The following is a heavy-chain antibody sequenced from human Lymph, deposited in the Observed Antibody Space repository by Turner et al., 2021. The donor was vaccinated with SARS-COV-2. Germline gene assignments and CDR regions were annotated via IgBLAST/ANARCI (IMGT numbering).Heavy chain of an antibody. D-gene: IGHD6-6*01. CDR3: TRGETIAAHYDY. CDR2: IIPIFGTA. Sequence: QVQLVQSGAEVKKPGSSVKVSCKASGRTFSTYTISWVRQAPGQGLEWMGGIIPIFGTANYAQKFQGRVTITADESTSTAYMELSSLRSEDTAVYYCTRGETIAAHYDYWGQGTLVTVSS. V-gene: IGHV1-69*01. J-gene: IGHJ4*02. CDR1: GRTFSTYT.